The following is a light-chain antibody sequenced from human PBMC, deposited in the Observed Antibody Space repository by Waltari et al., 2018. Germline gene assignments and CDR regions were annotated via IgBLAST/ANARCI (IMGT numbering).Light chain of an antibody. CDR1: QNLLHSNGNNY. V-gene: IGKV2-28*01. CDR2: LAS. Sequence: DIEMTQSPLSLPVTPGEPASISCRSSQNLLHSNGNNYLSWFLQKPGQSPQLLVFLASNRASGVPDRFSGSGTGKDFTLKISRVEAEDVGVYFGRQGLQSPLTFGGGTRVEIK. J-gene: IGKJ4*01. CDR3: RQGLQSPLT.